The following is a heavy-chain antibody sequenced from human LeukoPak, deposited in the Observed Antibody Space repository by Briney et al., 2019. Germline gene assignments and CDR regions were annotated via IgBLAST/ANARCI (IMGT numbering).Heavy chain of an antibody. CDR1: GGSFSGHY. V-gene: IGHV4-59*08. D-gene: IGHD1-26*01. CDR3: ARGWAYFDC. CDR2: IYYSGST. J-gene: IGHJ4*02. Sequence: KTSETLSLTCAVYGGSFSGHYWSWIRQPPGKGLEWIGYIYYSGSTDYNPSLKSRVTISLDTSKNQFSLKLNSVTAADAAVYYCARGWAYFDCWGQGTLVTVSS.